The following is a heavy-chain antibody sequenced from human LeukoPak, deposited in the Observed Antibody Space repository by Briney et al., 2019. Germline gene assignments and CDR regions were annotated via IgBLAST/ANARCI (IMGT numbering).Heavy chain of an antibody. Sequence: GGSLRLSCAASGLSVSNRYMSWVRQAPGKGLEWVSAIHSGGATYYVDFVKDRFIISKDNSKNSLYLQMNSLRAEDTAVYYCAKDGGSYHYWGQGTLVTVSS. J-gene: IGHJ4*02. V-gene: IGHV3-66*01. D-gene: IGHD1-26*01. CDR3: AKDGGSYHY. CDR2: IHSGGAT. CDR1: GLSVSNRY.